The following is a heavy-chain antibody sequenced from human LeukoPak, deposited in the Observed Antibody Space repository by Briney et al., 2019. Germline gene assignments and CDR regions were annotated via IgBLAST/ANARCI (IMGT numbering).Heavy chain of an antibody. CDR3: AKVGGYSYAFPFDY. J-gene: IGHJ4*02. CDR1: GLPFSRYS. CDR2: ISGSGGDT. D-gene: IGHD5-18*01. Sequence: PGGSLRLSCTGSGLPFSRYSMNWVRQAPGKGLEWVAVISGSGGDTYYAESVKGRFTIPRDNSKNTLYLQMNSLRAEDTAVYYCAKVGGYSYAFPFDYWGQGTLVTVSS. V-gene: IGHV3-23*01.